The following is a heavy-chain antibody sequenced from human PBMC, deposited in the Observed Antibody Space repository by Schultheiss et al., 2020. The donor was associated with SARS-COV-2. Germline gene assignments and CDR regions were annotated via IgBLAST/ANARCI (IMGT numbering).Heavy chain of an antibody. CDR3: TTDNIPTLTTVDY. CDR1: GFTFSSYA. V-gene: IGHV3-23*01. D-gene: IGHD4-11*01. CDR2: INSDGSST. Sequence: GGSLRLSCAASGFTFSSYAMSWVRQAPGKGLEWVSRINSDGSSTSYADSVKGRFTISRDNSKNTLYLQMNSLRAEDTAVYYCTTDNIPTLTTVDYWGQGTLVTVSS. J-gene: IGHJ4*02.